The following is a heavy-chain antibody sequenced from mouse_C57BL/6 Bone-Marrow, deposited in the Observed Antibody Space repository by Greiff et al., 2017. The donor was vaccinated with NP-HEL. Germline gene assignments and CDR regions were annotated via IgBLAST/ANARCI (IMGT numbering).Heavy chain of an antibody. CDR1: GFTFSDYG. V-gene: IGHV5-15*01. CDR3: ARRHSNYWYFDV. J-gene: IGHJ1*03. Sequence: EVKLMESGGGLVQPGGSLKLSCAASGFTFSDYGMAWVRQAPRKGPEWVAFISNLAYSIYYADTVTGRFTISRENAKNTLYLEMSSLRSEDTAMYYCARRHSNYWYFDVWGTGTTVTVSS. D-gene: IGHD2-5*01. CDR2: ISNLAYSI.